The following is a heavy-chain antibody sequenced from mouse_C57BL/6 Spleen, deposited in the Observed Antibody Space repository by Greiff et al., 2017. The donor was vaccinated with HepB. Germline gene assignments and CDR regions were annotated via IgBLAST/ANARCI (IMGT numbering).Heavy chain of an antibody. CDR2: INYDGSST. CDR3: ARVLITTVVDWYFDV. J-gene: IGHJ1*03. Sequence: DVKLVESEGGLVQPGSSMKLSCTASGFTFSDYYMAWVRQVPEKGLEWVANINYDGSSTYYLDSLKSRFIISRDNAKNILYLQMSSLKSEDTATYYCARVLITTVVDWYFDVWGTGTTVTVSS. CDR1: GFTFSDYY. V-gene: IGHV5-16*01. D-gene: IGHD1-1*01.